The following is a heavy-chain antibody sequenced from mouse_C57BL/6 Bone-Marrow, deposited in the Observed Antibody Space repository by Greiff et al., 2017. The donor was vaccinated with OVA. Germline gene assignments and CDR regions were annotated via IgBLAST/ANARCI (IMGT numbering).Heavy chain of an antibody. V-gene: IGHV1-59*01. CDR3: ARDPSYYYGSTYYFDY. J-gene: IGHJ2*01. CDR2: IDPSDSYT. D-gene: IGHD1-1*01. Sequence: QVQLQQPGAELVRPGTSVKLSCKASGYTFTSYWMHWVKQRPGQGLEWIGVIDPSDSYTNYNQQFKGKATLTVDTSSSTAYMQLSSLTSEDSAVYYCARDPSYYYGSTYYFDYWGQGTTLTVSS. CDR1: GYTFTSYW.